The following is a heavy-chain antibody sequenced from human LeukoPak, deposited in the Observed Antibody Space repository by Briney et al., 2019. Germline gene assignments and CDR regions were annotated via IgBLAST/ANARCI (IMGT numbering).Heavy chain of an antibody. CDR2: IYYSGST. CDR1: GVSISSHY. CDR3: ARHYGP. V-gene: IGHV4-59*08. J-gene: IGHJ4*02. D-gene: IGHD3-10*01. Sequence: SETLSLTCTVSGVSISSHYWSWIRQPPGKGLEWIGNIYYSGSTKYNPSLKSRVTISVDTSKNQFSLKLNSVTATDTAVYYCARHYGPWGQGTLVTVSS.